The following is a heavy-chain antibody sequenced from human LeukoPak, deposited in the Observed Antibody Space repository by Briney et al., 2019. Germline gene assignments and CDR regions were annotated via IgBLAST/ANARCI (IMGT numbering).Heavy chain of an antibody. CDR3: ASRAHSSSSGSSDY. CDR1: GFTFSSYG. J-gene: IGHJ4*02. V-gene: IGHV3-30*02. Sequence: GGSLRLSCAASGFTFSSYGMHWVRQAPGKGLEWVAFIRYDGSNKYYADSVKGRFTISRDNSKNTLYLQMNSLRAEDTAVYYCASRAHSSSSGSSDYWGQGTLVTVSS. D-gene: IGHD6-6*01. CDR2: IRYDGSNK.